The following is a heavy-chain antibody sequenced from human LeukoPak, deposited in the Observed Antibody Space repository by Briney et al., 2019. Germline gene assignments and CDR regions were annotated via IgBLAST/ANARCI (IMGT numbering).Heavy chain of an antibody. D-gene: IGHD3-3*01. CDR2: IKQDGSEK. CDR1: GFTFSNAW. J-gene: IGHJ6*02. V-gene: IGHV3-7*01. Sequence: GGSLRLSCAASGFTFSNAWMSWVRQAPGKGLEWMANIKQDGSEKYYVDSVKGRFTISRDNAKNSLYLQMNSLRAEDTAVYYCARDPRNYDFWSGYYENYYGMDVWGQGTTVTVSS. CDR3: ARDPRNYDFWSGYYENYYGMDV.